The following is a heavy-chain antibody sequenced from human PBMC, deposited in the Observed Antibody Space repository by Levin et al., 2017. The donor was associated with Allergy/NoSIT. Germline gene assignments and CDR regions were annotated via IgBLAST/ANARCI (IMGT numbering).Heavy chain of an antibody. D-gene: IGHD5-18*01. CDR1: GFRFDNYA. Sequence: LSLTCAASGFRFDNYAMHWVRQAPGKGLEWVSGIHWNSGFIVYADSVKGRFTISRDNAKNSLYLQMNSLRAGDTALYYCAKAIHTYGMFYGLDVWGQGTTVTVSS. V-gene: IGHV3-9*01. CDR3: AKAIHTYGMFYGLDV. CDR2: IHWNSGFI. J-gene: IGHJ6*02.